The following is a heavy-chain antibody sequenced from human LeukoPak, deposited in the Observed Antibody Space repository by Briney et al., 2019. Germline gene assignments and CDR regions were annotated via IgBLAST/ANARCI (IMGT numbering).Heavy chain of an antibody. J-gene: IGHJ4*02. D-gene: IGHD3-9*01. Sequence: GRSLRLSCAASGFPFSDYGMYWVRQAPGKGLEWVAFIRYDGSNKYYADSVKGRFTISRDNSKNTLYLQMNSLRAEDTAVYYCAKDLYYDILTGCVDYWGQGTLVTVSS. CDR3: AKDLYYDILTGCVDY. CDR2: IRYDGSNK. CDR1: GFPFSDYG. V-gene: IGHV3-30*02.